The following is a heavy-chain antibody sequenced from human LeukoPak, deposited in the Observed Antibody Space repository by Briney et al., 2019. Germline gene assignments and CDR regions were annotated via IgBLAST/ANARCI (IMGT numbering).Heavy chain of an antibody. J-gene: IGHJ4*02. CDR1: GFTFSSYS. CDR2: ISSSSSYI. V-gene: IGHV3-21*04. CDR3: AKVTGWELQDYFDY. Sequence: RGSLRLSCAASGFTFSSYSMNWVRQAPGKGLEWVSSISSSSSYIYYADSVKGRFTISRDNSKNTLYLQMNSLRAEDTAVYYCAKVTGWELQDYFDYWGQGTLVTVSS. D-gene: IGHD1-26*01.